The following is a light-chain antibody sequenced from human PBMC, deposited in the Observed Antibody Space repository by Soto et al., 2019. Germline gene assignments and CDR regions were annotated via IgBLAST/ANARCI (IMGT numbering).Light chain of an antibody. V-gene: IGKV3-11*01. CDR1: QSVRSY. CDR3: QQRSDWRYT. Sequence: EIVLTQSPATLSLSPGERATLSCRASQSVRSYLGWYQRKPGQAPRLLIYDTSNRATGIPARFSGSGSGTDFILSISSLEPEDFAVYYCQQRSDWRYTFGQGTKLEI. CDR2: DTS. J-gene: IGKJ2*01.